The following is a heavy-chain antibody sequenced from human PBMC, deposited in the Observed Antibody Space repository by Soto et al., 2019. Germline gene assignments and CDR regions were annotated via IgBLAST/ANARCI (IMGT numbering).Heavy chain of an antibody. J-gene: IGHJ4*02. CDR1: GDSISSSNYF. CDR2: IFYSGST. V-gene: IGHV4-39*01. Sequence: PSETLSLTCTVSGDSISSSNYFWGWIRQPPGKGREWIGTIFYSGSTYYNPSLKSRVTISVDTSKNQFSLKLTSVTAADTALYYCARRYGWLYFDYWGQGSQVTVSS. CDR3: ARRYGWLYFDY. D-gene: IGHD3-10*01.